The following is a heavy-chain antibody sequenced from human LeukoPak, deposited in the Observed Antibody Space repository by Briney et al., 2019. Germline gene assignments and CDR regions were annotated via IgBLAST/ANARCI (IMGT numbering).Heavy chain of an antibody. Sequence: GGSLRLSCAASGFTFSSYSMNWVRQAPGKGLEWVSSISSSSDYIHYADSVKGRFTISRDNAKNSLYLQMNSLRDEDTAVYYCVRDRAGGNSVWFDPWGQGTLVTVSS. CDR3: VRDRAGGNSVWFDP. V-gene: IGHV3-21*01. J-gene: IGHJ5*02. CDR2: ISSSSDYI. D-gene: IGHD4-23*01. CDR1: GFTFSSYS.